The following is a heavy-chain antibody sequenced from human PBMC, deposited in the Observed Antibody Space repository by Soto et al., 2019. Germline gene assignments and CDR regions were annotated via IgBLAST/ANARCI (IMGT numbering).Heavy chain of an antibody. CDR1: GGSFSGYY. V-gene: IGHV4-34*01. J-gene: IGHJ4*02. D-gene: IGHD6-13*01. Sequence: QVQLQQWGAGLLKPSETLSLTCAVYGGSFSGYYWSWIRQPPGKGLEWIGEINHSGSTNYNPSLKTRXXIXVXXSKNQFSLKLSSVTAADTAVYYCARPWAAAAGIGYWGQGTLVTVSS. CDR3: ARPWAAAAGIGY. CDR2: INHSGST.